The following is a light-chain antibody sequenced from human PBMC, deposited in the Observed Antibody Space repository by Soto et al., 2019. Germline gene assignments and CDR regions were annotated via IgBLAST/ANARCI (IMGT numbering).Light chain of an antibody. CDR3: LQDFSYPRT. J-gene: IGKJ1*01. CDR1: QTISSW. V-gene: IGKV1-5*01. CDR2: GAS. Sequence: DIQMTQSPSTLSGSVGDRVTITCRASQTISSWLAWYQQSPGKAPKVLIVGASTLQSGVPSGFSGSGSGTDFTLTISSLQPEDSATYYCLQDFSYPRTFGQGTKVDIK.